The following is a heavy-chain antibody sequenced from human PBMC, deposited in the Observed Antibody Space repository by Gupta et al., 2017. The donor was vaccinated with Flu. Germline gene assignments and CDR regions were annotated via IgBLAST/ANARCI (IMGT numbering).Heavy chain of an antibody. CDR2: IYHSGST. Sequence: QVQLQESGPGLVKPSETLSLTCAVSGYSISSGYYWGWIRQPPGKGLEWIGSIYHSGSTYYNPSLKSRVTISVDTTKNQFSLKLSSVTAADTAVYYCARVVVVAATRWVAHNWFDPWGQGTLVTVSS. D-gene: IGHD2-15*01. J-gene: IGHJ5*02. CDR1: GYSISSGYY. V-gene: IGHV4-38-2*01. CDR3: ARVVVVAATRWVAHNWFDP.